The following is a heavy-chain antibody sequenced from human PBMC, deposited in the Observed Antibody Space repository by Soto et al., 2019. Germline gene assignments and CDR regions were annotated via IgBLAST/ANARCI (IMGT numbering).Heavy chain of an antibody. J-gene: IGHJ4*02. CDR3: ARLIYGEVDY. CDR1: GGSISSSSYY. V-gene: IGHV4-39*01. Sequence: QLQLQESGPGLVKPSETLSLTCTVSGGSISSSSYYWGWIRQPPGKGLEWIGSIYYSGSTYYNPSPKSRVTISVDTSKNQFTLKLSSVYAADTAVYYCARLIYGEVDYWGQGTLVTVSS. CDR2: IYYSGST. D-gene: IGHD4-17*01.